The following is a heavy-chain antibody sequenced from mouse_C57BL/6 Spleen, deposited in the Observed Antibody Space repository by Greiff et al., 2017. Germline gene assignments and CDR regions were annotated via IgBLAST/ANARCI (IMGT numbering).Heavy chain of an antibody. V-gene: IGHV1-42*01. D-gene: IGHD2-5*01. CDR3: ARSSYYSNYPFAY. Sequence: EVKLQESGPELVKPGASVKISCKASGYSFTGYYMNWVKQSPEKSLEWIGEINPSTGGTTYNQKFKAKATLTVDKSSSTAYMQLKSLTSEDSAVYYCARSSYYSNYPFAYWGQGTLVTVSA. CDR2: INPSTGGT. J-gene: IGHJ3*01. CDR1: GYSFTGYY.